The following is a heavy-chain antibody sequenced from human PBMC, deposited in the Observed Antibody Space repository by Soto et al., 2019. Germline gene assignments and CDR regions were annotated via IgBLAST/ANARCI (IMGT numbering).Heavy chain of an antibody. D-gene: IGHD3-9*01. V-gene: IGHV5-10-1*01. CDR1: RYNFNSNC. Sequence: EALRTSXEACRYNFNSNCSSGGRQMRGKGLEWMGRIDPSDSYTNYSPSFQGHVTTSAAKSISTAYLQWSSLKASDTAMYYCARVGYYDILTGYLNYYGMDVWGQGTTVTVSS. CDR2: IDPSDSYT. J-gene: IGHJ6*02. CDR3: ARVGYYDILTGYLNYYGMDV.